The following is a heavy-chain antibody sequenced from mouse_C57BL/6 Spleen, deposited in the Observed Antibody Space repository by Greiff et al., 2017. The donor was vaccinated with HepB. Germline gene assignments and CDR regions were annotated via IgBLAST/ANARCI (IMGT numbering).Heavy chain of an antibody. CDR2: IRSKSNNYAT. J-gene: IGHJ3*01. CDR3: VRQEGGYYEAWFAY. Sequence: EVMLVESGGGLVQPKGSLKLSCAASGFSFNTYAMNWVRQAPGKGLEWVARIRSKSNNYATYYADSVKDRFTISRDDSESMLYLQMNNLKTEDTARYYCVRQEGGYYEAWFAYWGQGTLVTVSA. CDR1: GFSFNTYA. V-gene: IGHV10-1*01. D-gene: IGHD2-3*01.